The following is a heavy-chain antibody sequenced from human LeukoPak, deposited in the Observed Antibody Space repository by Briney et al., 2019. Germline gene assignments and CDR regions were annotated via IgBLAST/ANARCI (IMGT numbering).Heavy chain of an antibody. Sequence: SETLSLTCAVYGGSFSGYYWSWIRQPPGKGLEWIGEINHSGSTNYNPSLKSRVTISVDTSKNQFSLKLNSVTAADTAVYYCARYSSDHDGRHFEFWGQGILVTVSS. V-gene: IGHV4-34*01. CDR2: INHSGST. CDR3: ARYSSDHDGRHFEF. J-gene: IGHJ4*02. D-gene: IGHD2-21*01. CDR1: GGSFSGYY.